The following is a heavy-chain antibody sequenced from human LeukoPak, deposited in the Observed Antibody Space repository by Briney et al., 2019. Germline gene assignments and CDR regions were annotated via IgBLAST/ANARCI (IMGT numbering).Heavy chain of an antibody. CDR3: ARMAEYSTAGMRY. V-gene: IGHV3-74*01. Sequence: PGGSLRLSCAASGFTFSSYAMHWVRQAPGKGLVWVSRISSDGSSTSYADSVKGRFTISRDNAKNTLYLQMNSLRAEDTAVYYCARMAEYSTAGMRYWGQGTLVTVSS. CDR1: GFTFSSYA. J-gene: IGHJ4*02. CDR2: ISSDGSST. D-gene: IGHD6-6*01.